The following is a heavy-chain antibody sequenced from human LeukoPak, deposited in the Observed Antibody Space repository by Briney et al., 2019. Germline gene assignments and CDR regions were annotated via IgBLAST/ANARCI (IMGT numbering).Heavy chain of an antibody. V-gene: IGHV4-61*02. CDR3: ARGPYSYDRSGAFDI. D-gene: IGHD3-22*01. J-gene: IGHJ3*02. CDR2: ITSSANT. Sequence: SETLSLTCTVSGDSISSGDYYWSWIPQPAGKGLKWIGGITSSANTNYNPSLKSRVTIAVDTTKNQFSLKLSSVTAADTAVYFCARGPYSYDRSGAFDIWGQGTMGTVS. CDR1: GDSISSGDYY.